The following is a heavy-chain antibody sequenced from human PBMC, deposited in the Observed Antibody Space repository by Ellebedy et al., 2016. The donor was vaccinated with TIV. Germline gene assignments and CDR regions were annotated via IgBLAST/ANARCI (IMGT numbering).Heavy chain of an antibody. CDR3: ARHGIGVIPTATPENWFDP. D-gene: IGHD2-2*01. V-gene: IGHV4-39*01. J-gene: IGHJ5*02. CDR2: IYYSGST. CDR1: GGSISSSTYY. Sequence: MPSETLSLTCSVSGGSISSSTYYWGWIRQPPGKGLEWIGSIYYSGSTYYNPSLKIRVTISVDTSKNQFSLKLSSVTAADTAVYYCARHGIGVIPTATPENWFDPWGQGTLVTVSS.